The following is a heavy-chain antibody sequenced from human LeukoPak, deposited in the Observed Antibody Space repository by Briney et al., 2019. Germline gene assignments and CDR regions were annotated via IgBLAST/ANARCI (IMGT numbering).Heavy chain of an antibody. CDR2: IYYSGST. J-gene: IGHJ4*02. V-gene: IGHV4-59*12. CDR1: GGSISSYY. Sequence: PSETLSLTCTVSGGSISSYYWSWIRQPPGKGLEWLGYIYYSGSTNYNPSLKSRVTISVDTSKNQFSLKLSSVTAADTAVYYCAREDGDYGYFDYWGQGTLVTVSS. CDR3: AREDGDYGYFDY. D-gene: IGHD4-17*01.